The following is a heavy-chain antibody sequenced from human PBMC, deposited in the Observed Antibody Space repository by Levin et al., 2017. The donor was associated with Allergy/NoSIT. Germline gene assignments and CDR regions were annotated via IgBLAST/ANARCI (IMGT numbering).Heavy chain of an antibody. CDR1: GGSISSGDYY. CDR2: IYYSGST. J-gene: IGHJ2*01. CDR3: ARDAPPYDSSGYYFFNQGYFDL. V-gene: IGHV4-30-4*01. D-gene: IGHD3-22*01. Sequence: MTSETLSLTCTVSGGSISSGDYYWSWIRQPPGKGLEWIGYIYYSGSTYYNPSLKSRVTISVDTSKNQFSLKLSSVTAADTAVYYCARDAPPYDSSGYYFFNQGYFDLWGRGTLVTVSS.